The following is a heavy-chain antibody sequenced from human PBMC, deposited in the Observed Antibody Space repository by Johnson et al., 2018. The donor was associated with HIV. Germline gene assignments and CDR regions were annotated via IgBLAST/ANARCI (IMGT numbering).Heavy chain of an antibody. CDR3: ARDSHNFWTDAFDI. D-gene: IGHD3/OR15-3a*01. V-gene: IGHV3-7*01. CDR2: IKQDGSEK. J-gene: IGHJ3*02. CDR1: GFTSDDYA. Sequence: GQLVESGGGVVRPGGSLRLSCAASGFTSDDYAMSWVRQAPGKGLEWVANIKQDGSEKYYVDSVKGRFTISRDNAKNSLYLQMNSLRAEDTAVYYCARDSHNFWTDAFDIWGQGTMVTVSS.